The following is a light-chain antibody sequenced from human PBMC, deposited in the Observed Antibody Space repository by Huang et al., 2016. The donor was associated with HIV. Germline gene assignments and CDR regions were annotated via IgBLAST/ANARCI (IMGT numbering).Light chain of an antibody. J-gene: IGKJ2*01. CDR2: GAS. Sequence: ERVMTQSPATLSVSLGETATLSCRASQYVSSNLAWYRQKPGQAPRLLIYGASTRVTDIPARFSGSGSGIEFTLTISTLQSEDFAVYYCQQYNNWPRTFGQGTKLEIK. CDR3: QQYNNWPRT. CDR1: QYVSSN. V-gene: IGKV3-15*01.